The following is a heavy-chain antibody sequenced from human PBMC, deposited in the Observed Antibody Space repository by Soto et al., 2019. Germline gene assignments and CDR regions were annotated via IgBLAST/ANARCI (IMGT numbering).Heavy chain of an antibody. CDR2: IDPSDSYT. Sequence: PGASLKISCKGSGYSFTSYWISWVRQMPGKGLEWMGRIDPSDSYTNYSPSFQGHVTISADKSISTAYLQWSSLEASDTAMYYCATARYGSGSYYNPSAYYYYGMDVWGQGTTVTVSS. CDR1: GYSFTSYW. J-gene: IGHJ6*02. CDR3: ATARYGSGSYYNPSAYYYYGMDV. V-gene: IGHV5-10-1*01. D-gene: IGHD3-10*01.